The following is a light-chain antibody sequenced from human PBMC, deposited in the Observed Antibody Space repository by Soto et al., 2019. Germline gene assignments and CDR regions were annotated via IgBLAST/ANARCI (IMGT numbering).Light chain of an antibody. V-gene: IGLV1-44*01. Sequence: QSVLTQPPSASRTPGQRVSISCSGGTSNIGAGSVNWYQQFPGAAPKLLIYNNNERPSGVPDRFSGSTSGTSASLAISGLRADDEAAYYCASWDDTLNGWVFGGGTQLTVL. J-gene: IGLJ7*01. CDR1: TSNIGAGS. CDR2: NNN. CDR3: ASWDDTLNGWV.